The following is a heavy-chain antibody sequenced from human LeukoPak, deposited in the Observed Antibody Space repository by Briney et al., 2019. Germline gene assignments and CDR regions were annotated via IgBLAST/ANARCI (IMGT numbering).Heavy chain of an antibody. CDR3: ASWAGAAAGFSGPFDY. Sequence: PGGSLRLSCAASGFTVSNNYMSWVRQAPGKGLEWVSVIYSGGTTYYADSVKGRFTISRDNSKNTLYLQMNSLRAEDTAVYYCASWAGAAAGFSGPFDYWGQGTLVTVSS. CDR2: IYSGGTT. CDR1: GFTVSNNY. D-gene: IGHD6-13*01. V-gene: IGHV3-66*01. J-gene: IGHJ4*02.